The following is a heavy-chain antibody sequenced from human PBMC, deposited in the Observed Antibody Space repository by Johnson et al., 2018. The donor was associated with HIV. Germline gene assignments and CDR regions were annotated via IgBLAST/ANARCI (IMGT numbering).Heavy chain of an antibody. J-gene: IGHJ3*02. Sequence: QVRLVESGGGVVQPGRSLRLSCAASGFSFSIYAMHWVRQAPGKGLEWVAVISYDGSNKYYADSVKGRFTISRYNSKNTLYLQMGSLRAEDMAVYYCARAPSRLRYFDWSEDAFDIWGQGTMVTVSS. D-gene: IGHD3-9*01. CDR3: ARAPSRLRYFDWSEDAFDI. CDR1: GFSFSIYA. CDR2: ISYDGSNK. V-gene: IGHV3-30*14.